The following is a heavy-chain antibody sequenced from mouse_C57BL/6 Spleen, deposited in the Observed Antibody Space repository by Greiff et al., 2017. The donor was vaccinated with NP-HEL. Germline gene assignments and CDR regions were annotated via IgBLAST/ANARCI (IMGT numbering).Heavy chain of an antibody. CDR3: ARYWDRYFGV. V-gene: IGHV1-59*01. CDR2: IDPSDSYT. D-gene: IGHD4-1*01. J-gene: IGHJ1*03. Sequence: QVQLQQPGAELVRPGTSVKLSCKASGYTFTSYWMHWVKQRPGQGLEWIGVIDPSDSYTNYNQKFKGKATLTVDKSSSTAYMQLSSLTSEDSAVYFCARYWDRYFGVWGTVSTVTV. CDR1: GYTFTSYW.